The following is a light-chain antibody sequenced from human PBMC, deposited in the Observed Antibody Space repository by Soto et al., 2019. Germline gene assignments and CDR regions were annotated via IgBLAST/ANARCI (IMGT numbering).Light chain of an antibody. V-gene: IGKV2-30*01. J-gene: IGKJ1*01. CDR3: MQGTHWPVT. CDR1: QSLVDRNGNTW. Sequence: DVVMTQSPPSLPVTLGQPASISCRSSQSLVDRNGNTWLNWFQQRPGQSPRRLIYKVSNRDSGVPDRFSGSGSGTDFTLQINRVEAEDVGVYYCMQGTHWPVTFGQGTKVEIK. CDR2: KVS.